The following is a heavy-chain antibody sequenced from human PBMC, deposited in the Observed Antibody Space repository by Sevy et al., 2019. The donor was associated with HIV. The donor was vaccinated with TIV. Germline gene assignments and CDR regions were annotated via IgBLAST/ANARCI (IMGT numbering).Heavy chain of an antibody. D-gene: IGHD2-21*02. V-gene: IGHV3-23*01. CDR1: GFTLGSYT. Sequence: GGSLRLSCAASGFTLGSYTMNWVRQAPGEGLEWVASISATGGSTYYADSVKGRFTISRDVSKGLLYLQMNSLTAEDTSICDYAKTLQKLPFHPHYFDYWGQGTLVTVSS. CDR2: ISATGGST. CDR3: AKTLQKLPFHPHYFDY. J-gene: IGHJ4*02.